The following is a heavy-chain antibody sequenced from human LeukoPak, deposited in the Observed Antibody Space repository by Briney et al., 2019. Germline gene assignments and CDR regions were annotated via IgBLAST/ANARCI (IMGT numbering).Heavy chain of an antibody. CDR1: GGSFSGYY. CDR3: ASPVVVVPAAIRNYYYYTDV. V-gene: IGHV4-34*01. D-gene: IGHD2-2*01. J-gene: IGHJ6*03. CDR2: INHSGST. Sequence: SETLSLTCAVYGGSFSGYYWSWIRQPPGKGLEWIGEINHSGSTNYNPSLKSRVTISVDTSKNQFSLKLSSVTAADTAVYYCASPVVVVPAAIRNYYYYTDVWGKGTTVTVSS.